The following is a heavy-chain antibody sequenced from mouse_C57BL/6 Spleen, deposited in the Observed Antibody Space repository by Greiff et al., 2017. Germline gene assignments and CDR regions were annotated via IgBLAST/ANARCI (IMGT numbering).Heavy chain of an antibody. D-gene: IGHD2-4*01. V-gene: IGHV1-52*01. CDR2: IDPSDSET. CDR1: GYTFTSYW. CDR3: ASGEDYDWYFDV. Sequence: QVQLQQPGAELVRPGSSVKLSCKASGYTFTSYWMPWVKQRPIQGLEWIGNIDPSDSETHYNQKFKDKATLTVDKSSSTAYMQLSSLTSEDSAVYYCASGEDYDWYFDVWGTGTTVTVSS. J-gene: IGHJ1*03.